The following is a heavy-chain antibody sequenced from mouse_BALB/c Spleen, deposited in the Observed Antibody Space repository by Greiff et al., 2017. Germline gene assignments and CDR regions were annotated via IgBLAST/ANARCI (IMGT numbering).Heavy chain of an antibody. D-gene: IGHD1-1*01. CDR3: ARDSSYWYFDV. J-gene: IGHJ1*01. Sequence: EVQLQQSGPGLVKPSQSLSLTCTVTGYSITSDYAWNWIRQFPGNKLEWMGYISYSGSTSYNPSLKSRISITRDTSKNQFFLQLNSVTTEDTATYYCARDSSYWYFDVWGAGTTVTVSS. V-gene: IGHV3-2*02. CDR2: ISYSGST. CDR1: GYSITSDYA.